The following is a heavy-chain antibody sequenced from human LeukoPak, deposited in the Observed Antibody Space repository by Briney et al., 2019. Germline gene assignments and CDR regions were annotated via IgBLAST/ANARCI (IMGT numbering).Heavy chain of an antibody. CDR2: IYYSGST. Sequence: PSETLSLTCTVSGGSISSYYWSWIRQPPGKGLEWIGYIYYSGSTYYNPSLKSRVTISVDTSKNQFSLKLSSVTAADTAVYYCARDRVDTAMAPGGMDVWGQGTTVTVSS. D-gene: IGHD5-18*01. CDR3: ARDRVDTAMAPGGMDV. J-gene: IGHJ6*02. CDR1: GGSISSYY. V-gene: IGHV4-59*12.